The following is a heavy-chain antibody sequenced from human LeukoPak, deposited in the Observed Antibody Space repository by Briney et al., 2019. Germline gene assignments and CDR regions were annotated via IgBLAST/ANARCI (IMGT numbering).Heavy chain of an antibody. CDR1: GGSFSGYY. J-gene: IGHJ3*02. V-gene: IGHV4-34*01. Sequence: SSETLSLTCAVYGGSFSGYYWSWIRQPPGKGLEWIGEINHSGSTNYNPSLKSRVTISVDTSKNQFPLKLSSVTAADTAVYYCARISWWGAFDIWGQGTMVTVSS. CDR3: ARISWWGAFDI. D-gene: IGHD6-13*01. CDR2: INHSGST.